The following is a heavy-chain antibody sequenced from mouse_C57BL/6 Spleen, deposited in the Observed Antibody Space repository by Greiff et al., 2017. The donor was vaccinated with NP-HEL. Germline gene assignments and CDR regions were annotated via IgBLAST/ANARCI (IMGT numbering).Heavy chain of an antibody. CDR2: IDPENGDT. CDR3: TTRHDYASFDY. Sequence: EVQVVESGAELVRPGASVKLSCTASGFNIKDDYMHWVKQRPEQGLEWIGWIDPENGDTEYASKFQGKATITADTSSNTAYLQLSSLTSEDTAVYYCTTRHDYASFDYWGQGTTLTVSS. J-gene: IGHJ2*01. D-gene: IGHD2-4*01. V-gene: IGHV14-4*01. CDR1: GFNIKDDY.